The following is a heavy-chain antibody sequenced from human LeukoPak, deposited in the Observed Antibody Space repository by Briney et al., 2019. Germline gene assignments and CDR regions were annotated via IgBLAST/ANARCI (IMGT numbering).Heavy chain of an antibody. CDR2: ISGSGGST. Sequence: PGGSLRLSCAASGFTFSSYAMSWVRQAPGKGLEWVSAISGSGGSTYYADPVKGRFTISRDNSKNTLYLQMNSLRAEDTAVYYCAKDFLGIAAAGKGYWGQGTLVTVSS. V-gene: IGHV3-23*01. D-gene: IGHD6-13*01. CDR3: AKDFLGIAAAGKGY. CDR1: GFTFSSYA. J-gene: IGHJ4*02.